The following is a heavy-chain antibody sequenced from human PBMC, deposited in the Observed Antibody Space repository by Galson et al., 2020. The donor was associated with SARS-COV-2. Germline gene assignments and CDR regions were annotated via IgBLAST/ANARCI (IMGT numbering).Heavy chain of an antibody. CDR1: GGSISTRSYY. Sequence: SETLSLTCTVSGGSISTRSYYWNWIRQPPGKGLEWIGSIYYSGSTNHSPSLKSRVTLSIDTSKNQFSLKLNSVTAADTAVYYCARGSGSYYYFHKWGQGTLVTASS. V-gene: IGHV4-39*01. CDR2: IYYSGST. CDR3: ARGSGSYYYFHK. J-gene: IGHJ1*01. D-gene: IGHD3-10*01.